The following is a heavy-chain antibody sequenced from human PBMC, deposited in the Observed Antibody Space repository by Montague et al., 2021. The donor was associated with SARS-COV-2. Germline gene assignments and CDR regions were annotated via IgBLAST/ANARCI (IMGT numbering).Heavy chain of an antibody. J-gene: IGHJ6*02. CDR1: GGSINNYY. Sequence: SETLSLTCTVSGGSINNYYWSWIRQPPGRGLEWIGYIYYRGSTEYSPSLKSRVTMSIDTSKNQFSLRLNSVIAADTAVYFCARTTYVDLASVYYYVMDVWGQGTTVTVSS. CDR3: ARTTYVDLASVYYYVMDV. D-gene: IGHD3-9*01. CDR2: IYYRGST. V-gene: IGHV4-59*08.